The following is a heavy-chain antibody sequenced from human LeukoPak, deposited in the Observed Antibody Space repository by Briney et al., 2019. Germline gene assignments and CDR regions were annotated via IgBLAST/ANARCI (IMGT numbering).Heavy chain of an antibody. CDR1: GGSFSGYY. V-gene: IGHV4-34*01. CDR2: INHSGST. CDR3: ARDNRIAAAGTIYRLDDY. D-gene: IGHD6-13*01. J-gene: IGHJ4*02. Sequence: PSETLSLTCAVYGGSFSGYYWSWIRQPPGKGLEWIGEINHSGSTNYNPSLKSRVTISVDTSKNQFSLKLSSVTAADTAVYYCARDNRIAAAGTIYRLDDYWGQGTLVTVSS.